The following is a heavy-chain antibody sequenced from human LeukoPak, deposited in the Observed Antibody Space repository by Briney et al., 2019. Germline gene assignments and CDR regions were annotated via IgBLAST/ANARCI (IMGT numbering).Heavy chain of an antibody. V-gene: IGHV1-24*01. Sequence: GASVKVFCTVSGSSLTELSLYWVRQAPGKGLEGMGGFDVIDAKTFYAQKFQGRVTMTEDSSTDPAYMELSSLRSDDTAFYYCAAGRPYSLLDYWGQGTLLTVSS. CDR1: GSSLTELS. CDR2: FDVIDAKT. D-gene: IGHD5-18*01. CDR3: AAGRPYSLLDY. J-gene: IGHJ4*02.